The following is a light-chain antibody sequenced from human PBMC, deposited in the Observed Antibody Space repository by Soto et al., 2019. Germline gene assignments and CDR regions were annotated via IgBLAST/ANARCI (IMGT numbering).Light chain of an antibody. CDR1: QSVSSS. V-gene: IGKV3-11*01. J-gene: IGKJ5*01. Sequence: ELVLTQSPDTLSLSPGERATLSCRASQSVSSSLTWYQQKPGPPPRLLISAAPNRATGIPPRPSGSGSGTDFTLTIRSLEPEGFAVYYCQQRSKYQITFGQGTRPEI. CDR2: AAP. CDR3: QQRSKYQIT.